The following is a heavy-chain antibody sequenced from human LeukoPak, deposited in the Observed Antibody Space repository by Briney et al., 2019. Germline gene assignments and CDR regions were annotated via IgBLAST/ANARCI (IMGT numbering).Heavy chain of an antibody. CDR1: GFTFRTTS. Sequence: PGGSLRLSCAASGFTFRTTSMNWVRQAPGKGLEWVSSISSSGTYIHYADSLRGRFTISRDNAKNSLYLQMNSLRAEDTAVYYCAELGITMIGGVWGKGTTVTISS. V-gene: IGHV3-21*01. CDR3: AELGITMIGGV. D-gene: IGHD3-10*02. CDR2: ISSSGTYI. J-gene: IGHJ6*04.